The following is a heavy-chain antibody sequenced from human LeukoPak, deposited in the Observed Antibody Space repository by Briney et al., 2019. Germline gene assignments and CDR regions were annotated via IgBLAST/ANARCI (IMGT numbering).Heavy chain of an antibody. CDR3: ARHQREYSSSWVPLDY. CDR1: GFSSTSYW. J-gene: IGHJ4*02. CDR2: IYPGDSDT. D-gene: IGHD6-13*01. V-gene: IGHV5-51*01. Sequence: GESLKISCKGSGFSSTSYWIVWVRQMPGKGLEWMGIIYPGDSDTRYSPSFQGQVTISADKSISTAYLQWSSLKASDTAMYYCARHQREYSSSWVPLDYWGQGTLVTVSS.